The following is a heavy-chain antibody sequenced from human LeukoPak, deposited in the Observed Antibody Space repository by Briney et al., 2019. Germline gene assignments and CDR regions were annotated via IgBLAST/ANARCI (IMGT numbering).Heavy chain of an antibody. CDR1: GGSFSGYY. J-gene: IGHJ6*03. CDR3: ARATRYYYYYYYMDV. CDR2: INHSGST. V-gene: IGHV4-34*01. Sequence: PSETLSLTCAVYGGSFSGYYWSWIRQPPGKGLEWIGEINHSGSTNYNPSLKSRVAISVDLSKNQFSLKLTSMTAADTAVYYCARATRYYYYYYYMDVWGKGTTVTVSS.